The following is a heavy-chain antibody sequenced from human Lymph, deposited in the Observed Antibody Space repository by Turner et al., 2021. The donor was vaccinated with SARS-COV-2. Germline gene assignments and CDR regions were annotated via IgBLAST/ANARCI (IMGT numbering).Heavy chain of an antibody. CDR2: ISGRGGST. D-gene: IGHD3-16*01. Sequence: EVQLFESGGGLVQPGGSLRLSWAASGFTFNNYAMSWVRQAPGKGLEWVSTISGRGGSTYYADSVKGRFIISRDNSKNTLYLQMNSLRAEDTAVYYCANLYPTVSWEFPYGMDVWGQGTTVTVSS. J-gene: IGHJ6*02. CDR1: GFTFNNYA. V-gene: IGHV3-23*01. CDR3: ANLYPTVSWEFPYGMDV.